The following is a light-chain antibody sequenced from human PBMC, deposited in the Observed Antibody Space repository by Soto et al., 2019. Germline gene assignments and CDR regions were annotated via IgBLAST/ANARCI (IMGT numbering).Light chain of an antibody. Sequence: AIQMTQSPSSLSASVGDRVTITCRASQGIRIDLGWYQQKPGKAPKLLIYAASTLQTGVPSRFNGSGSGTDFTLTIRSLQPEDFATYYCLQDYNFPWTFGQGTKVEIK. CDR3: LQDYNFPWT. CDR2: AAS. CDR1: QGIRID. V-gene: IGKV1-6*01. J-gene: IGKJ1*01.